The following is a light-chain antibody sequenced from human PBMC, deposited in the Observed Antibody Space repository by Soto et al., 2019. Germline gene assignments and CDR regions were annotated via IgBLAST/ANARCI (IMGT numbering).Light chain of an antibody. V-gene: IGKV3-11*01. Sequence: EIVLTQSPATLSLSPGERATLSCRASQSVSSYLAWYQQKPGQAPRLLIYDASNRATGIPARFSGSGSGTDVTLTISSLGPEDFAVYYCQQRSNWPLGFTFGPGTKVDIK. CDR2: DAS. CDR1: QSVSSY. J-gene: IGKJ3*01. CDR3: QQRSNWPLGFT.